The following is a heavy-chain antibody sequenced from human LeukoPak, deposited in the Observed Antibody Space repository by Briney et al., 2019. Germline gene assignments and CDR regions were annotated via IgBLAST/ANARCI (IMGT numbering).Heavy chain of an antibody. V-gene: IGHV3-21*01. Sequence: NTGGTLRLSCVASGYTFSSYSINWVRQAPGKGLEWVSSISVRSNYIYYADSVRGRFSISRDDARDSLYLQMNSLRAEDTAVYYCVRLRRNSDTNGFYYYYDFWGQGTLVTVSS. D-gene: IGHD3-22*01. CDR2: ISVRSNYI. CDR3: VRLRRNSDTNGFYYYYDF. J-gene: IGHJ4*02. CDR1: GYTFSSYS.